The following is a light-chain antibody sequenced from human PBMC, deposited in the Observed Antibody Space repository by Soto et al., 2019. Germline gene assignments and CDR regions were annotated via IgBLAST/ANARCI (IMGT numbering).Light chain of an antibody. CDR3: QQYYSTPLT. CDR2: GAS. J-gene: IGKJ4*02. Sequence: PWYQQKPGQPPKLLIYGASTRETGVPDRFSGSGSGTDFTLTISSLQAEDVAVYYCQQYYSTPLTFGGGTKVDIK. V-gene: IGKV4-1*01.